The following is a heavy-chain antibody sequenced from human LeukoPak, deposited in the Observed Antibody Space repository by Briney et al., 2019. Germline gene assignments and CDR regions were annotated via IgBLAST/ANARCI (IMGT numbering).Heavy chain of an antibody. CDR2: ISSSSSYI. Sequence: GGSLRLTCAASGFTFSSYSMNWVRQAPGKGLEWVSSISSSSSYIYYADSVKGRFTISRDNAKNSLYLQMNSLRAEDTAVYYCARDEILRYFDWLPFDYWGQGTLVTVSS. CDR1: GFTFSSYS. D-gene: IGHD3-9*01. V-gene: IGHV3-21*01. CDR3: ARDEILRYFDWLPFDY. J-gene: IGHJ4*02.